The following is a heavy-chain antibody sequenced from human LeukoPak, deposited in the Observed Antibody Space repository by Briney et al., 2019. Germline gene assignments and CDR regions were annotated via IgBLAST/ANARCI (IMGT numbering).Heavy chain of an antibody. V-gene: IGHV4-39*07. CDR2: IYYSGST. CDR3: ASALDCSSTSCYHPDAFDI. D-gene: IGHD2-2*01. Sequence: SETLSLTCTVSGGSISSSSYYWGWIRQPPGKGLEWIGSIYYSGSTYYNPSLKSRVTISVDTSKNQFSLKLSSVTAADTAVYYCASALDCSSTSCYHPDAFDIWGQGTMVTVSS. CDR1: GGSISSSSYY. J-gene: IGHJ3*02.